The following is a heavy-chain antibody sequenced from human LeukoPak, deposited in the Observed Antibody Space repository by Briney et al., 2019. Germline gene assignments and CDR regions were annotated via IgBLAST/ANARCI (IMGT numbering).Heavy chain of an antibody. J-gene: IGHJ4*02. Sequence: ASVKVSCKASGYTFTNYGVSWVRQAPGQGLEWMGWISAYNGYTNYAQKFQFRVTMTTDTSTSTAYMELRSLTSDDTAVYYCARDQFAIRVLDLVATTTLDYWGQGTLVTVSS. V-gene: IGHV1-18*01. CDR3: ARDQFAIRVLDLVATTTLDY. CDR1: GYTFTNYG. CDR2: ISAYNGYT. D-gene: IGHD5-12*01.